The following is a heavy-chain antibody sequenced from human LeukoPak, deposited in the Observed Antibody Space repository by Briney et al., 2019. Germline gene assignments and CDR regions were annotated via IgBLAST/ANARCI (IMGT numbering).Heavy chain of an antibody. CDR3: AKSVVNSGTYIPFDY. V-gene: IGHV3-23*01. Sequence: GGSLRLSCAASGFTFSQYAMNWVRQAPGKGLEWVSVISGSGRSTYYADSVKGRFTISRDKSNNTVYLQMSSLRAEDTAVYYCAKSVVNSGTYIPFDYWGQGTLSPSP. CDR2: ISGSGRST. J-gene: IGHJ4*02. D-gene: IGHD1-26*01. CDR1: GFTFSQYA.